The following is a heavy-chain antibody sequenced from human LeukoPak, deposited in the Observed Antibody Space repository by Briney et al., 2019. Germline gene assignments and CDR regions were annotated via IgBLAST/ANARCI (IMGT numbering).Heavy chain of an antibody. Sequence: PGGSLRLSCAASGFTFSSYGMHWVRQAPGKGLEWVAVISYDGSNKYYADSVKGRFTISRDNSKNTLYLQMNSLRAEDTAVYYCAKDLRVYYYGSGSPGYWGQGTLVTVSS. CDR3: AKDLRVYYYGSGSPGY. CDR1: GFTFSSYG. D-gene: IGHD3-10*01. V-gene: IGHV3-30*18. CDR2: ISYDGSNK. J-gene: IGHJ4*02.